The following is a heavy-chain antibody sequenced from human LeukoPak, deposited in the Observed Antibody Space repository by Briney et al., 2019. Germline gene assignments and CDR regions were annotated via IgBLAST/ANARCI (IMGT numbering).Heavy chain of an antibody. D-gene: IGHD3-3*01. V-gene: IGHV4-59*01. CDR2: FQYGGNS. Sequence: ETLSLTCNVSGSSITAFYWSWIRQSPGKGLEWIGSFQYGGNSKYNPSLKSRVAMSVDTSKRQLSLRLTSVTAADTAVYYCTQVGDFWSGHPHYYMDVWGTGTTVTVSS. CDR1: GSSITAFY. J-gene: IGHJ6*03. CDR3: TQVGDFWSGHPHYYMDV.